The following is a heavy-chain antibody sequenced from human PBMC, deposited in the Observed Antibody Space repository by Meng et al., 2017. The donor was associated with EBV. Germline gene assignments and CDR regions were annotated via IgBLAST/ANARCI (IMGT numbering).Heavy chain of an antibody. J-gene: IGHJ4*02. CDR2: IIPIFGTA. CDR1: GGTFSSYA. V-gene: IGHV1-69*06. D-gene: IGHD6-13*01. Sequence: QGQVVEVGAEGKKPGSSVKVSCKASGGTFSSYAISWVRQAPGQGLEWMGGIIPIFGTANYAQKFQGRVTITADKSTSTAYMELSSLRSEDTAVYYCARAEIAAAGRLDYWGQGTLVTVSS. CDR3: ARAEIAAAGRLDY.